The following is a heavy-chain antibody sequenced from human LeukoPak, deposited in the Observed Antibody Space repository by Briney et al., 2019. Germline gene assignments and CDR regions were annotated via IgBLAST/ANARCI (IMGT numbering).Heavy chain of an antibody. CDR2: IKGDGIST. D-gene: IGHD3-3*01. J-gene: IGHJ4*02. V-gene: IGHV3-74*01. Sequence: GGSLRLSCAASVFDFSSNGMHWVRHAPGQGLVWVSRIKGDGISTNYADSVKGRFTISRDIAKNTLYLQMNSLRAEDTGVYYCAKDHYWSIDYWGRGTLVTVSS. CDR3: AKDHYWSIDY. CDR1: VFDFSSNG.